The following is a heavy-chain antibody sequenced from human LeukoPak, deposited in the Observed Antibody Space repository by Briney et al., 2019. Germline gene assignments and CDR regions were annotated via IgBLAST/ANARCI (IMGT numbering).Heavy chain of an antibody. CDR2: IKQDGSEK. Sequence: GSLRLSCAASGFTFSSYWMNWVRQAPGKGLEWVANIKQDGSEKFYVDSVKGRFTTSRDNAKNSLYLQMNSLRAEDTAVYYCAREGVTDFDYWGQGTLVTVSS. CDR3: AREGVTDFDY. J-gene: IGHJ4*02. D-gene: IGHD2-21*02. V-gene: IGHV3-7*01. CDR1: GFTFSSYW.